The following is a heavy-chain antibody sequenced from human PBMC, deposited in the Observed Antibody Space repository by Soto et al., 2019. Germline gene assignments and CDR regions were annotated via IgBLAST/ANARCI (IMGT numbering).Heavy chain of an antibody. CDR2: IYYSGST. V-gene: IGHV4-59*01. Sequence: TLSLTCTVSGGSINDFYWSWIRQPPGKGLEWIGYIYYSGSTDYNPSLKGRVTISVDTSKNQFSLKLRFVTAADTAVYYCARVGGVAARTFDYWGQGTLVTVSS. CDR3: ARVGGVAARTFDY. D-gene: IGHD6-6*01. J-gene: IGHJ4*02. CDR1: GGSINDFY.